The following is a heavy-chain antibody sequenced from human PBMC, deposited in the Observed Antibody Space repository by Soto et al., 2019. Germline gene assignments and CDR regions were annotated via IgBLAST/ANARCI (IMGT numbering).Heavy chain of an antibody. CDR2: ISAYNGNT. CDR1: GYTFTSYG. Sequence: ASVKVSCKASGYTFTSYGISWVRQAPGQGLEWMGWISAYNGNTNYAQKLQGRVTMTTDTSTSTAYMELRSLRSDDTAVYYCAREMMAAAGTVWFDPWGQGTLVTVSS. V-gene: IGHV1-18*01. CDR3: AREMMAAAGTVWFDP. J-gene: IGHJ5*02. D-gene: IGHD6-13*01.